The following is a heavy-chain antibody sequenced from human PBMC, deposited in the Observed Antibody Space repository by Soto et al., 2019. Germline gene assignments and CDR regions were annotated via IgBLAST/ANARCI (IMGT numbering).Heavy chain of an antibody. J-gene: IGHJ5*02. Sequence: SETLSLTCTVSGGSISSGDYYWSWIRQPPGKGLEWIGYIYYSGSTYYNPSLKSRVTISVDTSKNQFSLKLSSVTAADTAVYYCATVVASRRGWFDTWGQGTLVTVSS. CDR3: ATVVASRRGWFDT. V-gene: IGHV4-30-4*01. D-gene: IGHD3-16*01. CDR2: IYYSGST. CDR1: GGSISSGDYY.